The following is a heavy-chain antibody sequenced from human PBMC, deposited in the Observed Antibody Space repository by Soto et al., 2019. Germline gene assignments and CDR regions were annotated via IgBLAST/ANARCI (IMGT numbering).Heavy chain of an antibody. Sequence: ASVKVSCKASGYTFTSYYMHWVRQAPGQGLEWMGIINPSGGSTSYAQKFQGRVTMTRDTSTSTVYMELSSLRSEDTAVYYCARAVRTMVRGSKGAFDIWGQGTMVTVSS. D-gene: IGHD3-10*01. V-gene: IGHV1-46*01. J-gene: IGHJ3*02. CDR3: ARAVRTMVRGSKGAFDI. CDR2: INPSGGST. CDR1: GYTFTSYY.